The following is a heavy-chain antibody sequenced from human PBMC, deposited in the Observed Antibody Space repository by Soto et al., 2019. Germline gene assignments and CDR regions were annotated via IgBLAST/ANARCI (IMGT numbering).Heavy chain of an antibody. CDR1: GFTFSRYT. V-gene: IGHV3-30-3*01. J-gene: IGHJ6*02. D-gene: IGHD5-18*01. CDR2: ILYDGGNK. Sequence: QVQLVESGGGVVQPGRSLRLSCAASGFTFSRYTIHWVRQAPCKGLEWVALILYDGGNKYYADSVKGGFTISRDNSKNTLYLQMNSLRAEDTAVYYFARDNGYSHGHGMDVWGQGTTVTVAS. CDR3: ARDNGYSHGHGMDV.